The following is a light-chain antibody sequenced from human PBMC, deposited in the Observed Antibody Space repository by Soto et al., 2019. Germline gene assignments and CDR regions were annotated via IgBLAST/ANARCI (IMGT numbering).Light chain of an antibody. CDR3: QQYGISPPYS. J-gene: IGKJ2*03. CDR2: GAS. Sequence: EIVLTQSPGTLSLYPGERATLSCRASQSVSRSHLAWYQQKPGQAPRLLISGASRRATGIADRFSGSGSGTDFTLTISRLESEDFGVYYCQQYGISPPYSFGEGTELEIK. CDR1: QSVSRSH. V-gene: IGKV3-20*01.